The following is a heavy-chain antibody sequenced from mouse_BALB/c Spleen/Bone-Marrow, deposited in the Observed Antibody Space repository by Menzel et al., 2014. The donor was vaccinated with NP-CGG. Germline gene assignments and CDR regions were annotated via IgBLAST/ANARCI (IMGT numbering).Heavy chain of an antibody. D-gene: IGHD3-3*01. Sequence: EVQLQESGGGLVQPGGSLKLSCAASGFDFRRYWMSWVRQAPGKGLEWIGEINPNSRTINYTPSLKDKFIISRDNAKNTLYLQMGRVRSEDTALYYCARLGDRGWFAYWGQGTLVTVSA. CDR1: GFDFRRYW. V-gene: IGHV4-1*02. CDR3: ARLGDRGWFAY. J-gene: IGHJ3*01. CDR2: INPNSRTI.